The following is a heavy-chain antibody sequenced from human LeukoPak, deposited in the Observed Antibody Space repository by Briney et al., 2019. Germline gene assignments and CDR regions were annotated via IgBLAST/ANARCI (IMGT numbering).Heavy chain of an antibody. Sequence: GGSLRLSCAASGFTFSSYSMNCVRPAPGKGLEWVSSISSSSSYIYYADSVKGRFTISRDNAKNSLYLQMNSLRDEDTAVYYCARDRSGYLGYWGQGTLVTVSS. CDR2: ISSSSSYI. V-gene: IGHV3-21*01. D-gene: IGHD3-3*01. J-gene: IGHJ4*02. CDR3: ARDRSGYLGY. CDR1: GFTFSSYS.